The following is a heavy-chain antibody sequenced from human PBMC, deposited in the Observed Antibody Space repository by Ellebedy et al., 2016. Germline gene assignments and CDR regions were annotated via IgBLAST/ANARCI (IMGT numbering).Heavy chain of an antibody. D-gene: IGHD6-13*01. Sequence: SVKVSCXASGGTFSSYAISWVRQAPGQGLEWMGGIIPIFGTANYAQKFQGRVTITADESTSTAYMELSSLRSEDTAVYYCARGQGIAAAGTWSQRVGNYYYGMDVWGQGTTVTVSS. CDR3: ARGQGIAAAGTWSQRVGNYYYGMDV. CDR2: IIPIFGTA. CDR1: GGTFSSYA. J-gene: IGHJ6*02. V-gene: IGHV1-69*13.